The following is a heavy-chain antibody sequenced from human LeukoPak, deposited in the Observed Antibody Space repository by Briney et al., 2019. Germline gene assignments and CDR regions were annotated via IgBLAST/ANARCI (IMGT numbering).Heavy chain of an antibody. D-gene: IGHD3-10*01. V-gene: IGHV4-34*01. CDR1: GGSFSGYY. J-gene: IGHJ4*02. Sequence: SETLSLTCAVYGGSFSGYYWSWIRQPPGKGLEWIGEINHSGSTNYNPSLKSRVTISVDTSKNQFSLKLSSVTAADTAVYYCARGEGGSGLGWGQGTLVTVSS. CDR2: INHSGST. CDR3: ARGEGGSGLG.